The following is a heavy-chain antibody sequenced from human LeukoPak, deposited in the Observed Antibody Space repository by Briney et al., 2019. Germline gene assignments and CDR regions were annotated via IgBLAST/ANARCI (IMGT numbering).Heavy chain of an antibody. CDR1: GFTFSSYG. J-gene: IGHJ3*02. CDR3: ARDDVTGDAFDI. D-gene: IGHD3-10*02. V-gene: IGHV3-33*01. Sequence: PGRSLRLCCAASGFTFSSYGMHWVRQAPGKGLEWVAVIWYDGSNKYYADSVKGRFTISRDNSKNTLYLQMNSLRAEDTAVYYCARDDVTGDAFDIWGQGTMVTVSS. CDR2: IWYDGSNK.